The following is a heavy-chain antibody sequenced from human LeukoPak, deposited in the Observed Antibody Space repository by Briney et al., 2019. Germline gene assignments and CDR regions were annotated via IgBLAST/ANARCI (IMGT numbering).Heavy chain of an antibody. J-gene: IGHJ5*02. CDR3: ARRRGYSSSWYWFDP. D-gene: IGHD6-13*01. CDR2: IIPIFGTA. CDR1: GGTFSSYA. V-gene: IGHV1-69*05. Sequence: SVKVSCKASGGTFSSYAISWVRQAPGQGLEWMGGIIPIFGTANYAQKFQGRFTITTDESTSTAYMELSSLRSEDTAVYYCARRRGYSSSWYWFDPWGQGTLVTVSS.